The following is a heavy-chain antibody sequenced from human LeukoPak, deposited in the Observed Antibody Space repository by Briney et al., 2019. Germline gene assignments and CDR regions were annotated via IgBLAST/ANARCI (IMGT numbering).Heavy chain of an antibody. CDR1: GFPFSSYA. J-gene: IGHJ4*02. V-gene: IGHV3-64D*06. Sequence: AGGSLRLSCSASGFPFSSYALDWVRQAPGKRLEYVSGINSNGDDTLYADSVKGRFTISRDNSRNRVYLQMSSLRPEDTAVCYCVKAMLGATLDSWGQGTLVTVSS. CDR2: INSNGDDT. CDR3: VKAMLGATLDS. D-gene: IGHD1-26*01.